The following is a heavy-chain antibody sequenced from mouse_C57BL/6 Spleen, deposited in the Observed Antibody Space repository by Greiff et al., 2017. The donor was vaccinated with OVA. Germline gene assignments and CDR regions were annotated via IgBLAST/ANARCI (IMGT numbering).Heavy chain of an antibody. CDR1: GYTFTSYW. D-gene: IGHD1-1*01. J-gene: IGHJ1*03. CDR2: IHPSDSDT. V-gene: IGHV1-74*01. CDR3: AMGYYGSHWYFDV. Sequence: QVHVKQPGAELVKPGASVKVSCKASGYTFTSYWMHWVKQRPGQGLEWIGRIHPSDSDTNYNQKFKGKATLTVDKSSSTAYMQLSSLTSEDSAVYYCAMGYYGSHWYFDVWGTGTTVTVSS.